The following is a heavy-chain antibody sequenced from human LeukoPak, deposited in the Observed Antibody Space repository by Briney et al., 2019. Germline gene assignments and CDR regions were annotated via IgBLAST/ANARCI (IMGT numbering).Heavy chain of an antibody. CDR2: INAGNGDA. CDR3: GKSAPSGFDP. Sequence: ASVKVSCKASGGTFSSYAISWVRQAPGRSLEWMGRINAGNGDAKYSQNFHDRITITRDTSASTVYMELTSLRSEDTAVYYCGKSAPSGFDPWGQGTLVTVSS. J-gene: IGHJ5*02. CDR1: GGTFSSYA. V-gene: IGHV1-3*01.